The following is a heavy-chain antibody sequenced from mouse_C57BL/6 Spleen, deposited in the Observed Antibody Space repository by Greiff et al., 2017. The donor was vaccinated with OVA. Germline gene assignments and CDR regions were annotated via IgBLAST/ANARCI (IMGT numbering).Heavy chain of an antibody. D-gene: IGHD1-1*01. Sequence: VQLQQSGAELVKPGASVKLSCTASGFNIKDYYMHWVKQRTEQGLEWIGRIDPEDGETTYAPKFPGKATITADTSSNTAYLQLSSLTSEDTAVYYCATSYYGSSYAFAYWGQGTLVTVSA. CDR2: IDPEDGET. CDR1: GFNIKDYY. J-gene: IGHJ3*01. CDR3: ATSYYGSSYAFAY. V-gene: IGHV14-2*01.